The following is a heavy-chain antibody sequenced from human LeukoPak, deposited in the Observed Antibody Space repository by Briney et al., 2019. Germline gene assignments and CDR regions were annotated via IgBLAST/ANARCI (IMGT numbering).Heavy chain of an antibody. CDR1: GGSISSYY. Sequence: SETLSLTCTVSGGSISSYYWSWIRQPPGKGLEWIGYIYYSGSTNYNPPLKSRVTMSVDTSKNQFSLKLSSVTAADTAVYYCARDRGYYDSSGGLDYWGQGTLVTVSS. D-gene: IGHD3-22*01. J-gene: IGHJ4*02. CDR2: IYYSGST. CDR3: ARDRGYYDSSGGLDY. V-gene: IGHV4-59*12.